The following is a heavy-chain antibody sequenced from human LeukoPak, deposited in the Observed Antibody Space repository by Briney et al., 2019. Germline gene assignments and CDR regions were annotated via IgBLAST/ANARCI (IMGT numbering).Heavy chain of an antibody. Sequence: KPGRSLRLSCAASGFTFSSYSMNWVRQAPGKGLEWVSSISSSSSYIYYADSVKGRFTISRDNAKNSLYLQMNSLRAEDTAVYYCARGEMATILDYYYYMDVWGKGTTVTVSS. CDR2: ISSSSSYI. CDR3: ARGEMATILDYYYYMDV. CDR1: GFTFSSYS. J-gene: IGHJ6*03. D-gene: IGHD5-24*01. V-gene: IGHV3-21*01.